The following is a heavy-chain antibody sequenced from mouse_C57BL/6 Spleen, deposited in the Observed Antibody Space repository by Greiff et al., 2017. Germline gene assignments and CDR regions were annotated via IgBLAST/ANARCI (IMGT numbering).Heavy chain of an antibody. Sequence: EVQGVESGGGLVKPGGSLKLSCAASGFTFSDYGMHWVRQAPEKGLEWVAYISSGSSTIYYADTVKGRFTISRDNAKNTLFLQKTSLRSEDTAMYYCARERMYYYGSSYVSYFDYWGQGTTLTVSS. D-gene: IGHD1-1*01. CDR3: ARERMYYYGSSYVSYFDY. J-gene: IGHJ2*01. CDR1: GFTFSDYG. CDR2: ISSGSSTI. V-gene: IGHV5-17*01.